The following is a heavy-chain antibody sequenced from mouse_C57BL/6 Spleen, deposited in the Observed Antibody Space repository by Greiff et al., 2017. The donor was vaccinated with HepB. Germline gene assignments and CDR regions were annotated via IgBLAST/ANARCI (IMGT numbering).Heavy chain of an antibody. V-gene: IGHV1-76*01. CDR1: GYTFTDYY. Sequence: VQRVESGAELVRPGASVKLSCKASGYTFTDYYINWVKQRPGQGLEWIARIYPGSGNTYYNEKFKGKATLTAEKSSSTAYIQLSSLTSEDSAVYFCARGEKTNAMDYWGQGTSVTVSS. D-gene: IGHD1-3*01. CDR3: ARGEKTNAMDY. CDR2: IYPGSGNT. J-gene: IGHJ4*01.